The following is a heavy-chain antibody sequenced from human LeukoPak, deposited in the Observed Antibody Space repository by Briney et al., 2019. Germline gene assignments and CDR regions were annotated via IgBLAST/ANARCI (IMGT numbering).Heavy chain of an antibody. Sequence: PSETLSLTCTVSGGSINNYYWSWIRQPPGKGLERIGYIYYSGSTNYNPSLKSRVTISVDTSKNQFSLKLSSVTAADTAVYYCARVYYSSSYDYWYFDLWGRGTLVTVSS. CDR1: GGSINNYY. CDR3: ARVYYSSSYDYWYFDL. V-gene: IGHV4-59*01. J-gene: IGHJ2*01. CDR2: IYYSGST. D-gene: IGHD6-13*01.